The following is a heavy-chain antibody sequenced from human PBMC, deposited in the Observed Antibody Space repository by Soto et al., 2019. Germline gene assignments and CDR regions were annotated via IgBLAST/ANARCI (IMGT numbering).Heavy chain of an antibody. CDR1: NGSISSRSSY. D-gene: IGHD4-17*01. CDR3: GGQDYGAKGYYFEN. Sequence: QLQLQESGSGLVKPSETLSLTCIVSNGSISSRSSYWGWIRQTPGKGLEWIGSIYYIGNTYYNPSLTSRVTIAIATSNTKFSLKMNSVTAADTAVYFCGGQDYGAKGYYFENWGQGALVTVSS. V-gene: IGHV4-39*01. J-gene: IGHJ4*02. CDR2: IYYIGNT.